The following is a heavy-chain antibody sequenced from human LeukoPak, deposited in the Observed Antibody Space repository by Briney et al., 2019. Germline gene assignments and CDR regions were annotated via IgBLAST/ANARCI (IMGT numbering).Heavy chain of an antibody. Sequence: GASVKVSCKTSGYTFTDYYVDWVRQAPGQGLEWVGRINPRSGDTNFAQKFQGRVTMTRDTSISTAYMELSRLRSDDTAVYYCARGVAGVYFYYYMDVWGKGTTVTVSS. J-gene: IGHJ6*03. D-gene: IGHD1-14*01. CDR1: GYTFTDYY. V-gene: IGHV1-2*06. CDR3: ARGVAGVYFYYYMDV. CDR2: INPRSGDT.